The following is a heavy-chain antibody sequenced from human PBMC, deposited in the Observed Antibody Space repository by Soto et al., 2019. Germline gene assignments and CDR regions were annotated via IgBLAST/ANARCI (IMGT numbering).Heavy chain of an antibody. J-gene: IGHJ3*02. Sequence: SETLSLTCTVSGGSISSYYWSWIRQPPGKGLEWIGYIYYSGSTNYNPSLKSRVTISVDTSKNQFSLKLSSVTAADTAVYYCARSGYYYAFDIWGQGTMVTVSS. CDR2: IYYSGST. CDR3: ARSGYYYAFDI. V-gene: IGHV4-59*01. D-gene: IGHD3-22*01. CDR1: GGSISSYY.